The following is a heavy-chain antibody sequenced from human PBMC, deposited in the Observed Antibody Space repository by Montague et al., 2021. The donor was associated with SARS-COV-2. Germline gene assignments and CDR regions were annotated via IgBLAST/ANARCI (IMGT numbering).Heavy chain of an antibody. CDR1: GGSISSYY. J-gene: IGHJ4*02. V-gene: IGHV4-59*08. CDR3: ARGFDY. Sequence: SETLSLTCTVSGGSISSYYWIWIRQPPGKGLEWIGYIYYSGSTNYNPSLKSRVTISVDTSKNQFSLKLSSVTAADTAVYYCARGFDYWGQGTLVTVSS. CDR2: IYYSGST.